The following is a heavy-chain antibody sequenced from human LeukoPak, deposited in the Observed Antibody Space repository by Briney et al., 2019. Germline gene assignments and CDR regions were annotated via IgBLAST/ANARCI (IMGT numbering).Heavy chain of an antibody. CDR3: ARGGGLYYFDY. J-gene: IGHJ4*02. Sequence: SETLSLTCTVSGGSISSYSWSWIRQPPGKRLEWIGYIYYSGSTNYNPSLKSRVTISVDTSKNQFSLRLTSVTAADTAVYYCARGGGLYYFDYWGQGTLVTVSS. CDR2: IYYSGST. V-gene: IGHV4-59*01. CDR1: GGSISSYS.